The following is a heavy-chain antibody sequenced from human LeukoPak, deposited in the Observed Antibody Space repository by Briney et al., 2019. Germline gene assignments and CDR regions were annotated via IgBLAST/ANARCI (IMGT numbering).Heavy chain of an antibody. D-gene: IGHD5-24*01. Sequence: ASVKVSCKASGYIYTSYAKNWVRQAPGQGLAWMGGIIPIFGTANYAQKFQGRVTITADKSTSTAYMELSSLRSEDTAVYYCASGMATNTGDAFDIWGQGTMVTVSS. V-gene: IGHV1-69*06. CDR1: GYIYTSYA. J-gene: IGHJ3*02. CDR2: IIPIFGTA. CDR3: ASGMATNTGDAFDI.